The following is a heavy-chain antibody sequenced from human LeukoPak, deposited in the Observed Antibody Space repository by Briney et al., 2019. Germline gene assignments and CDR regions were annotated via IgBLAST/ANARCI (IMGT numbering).Heavy chain of an antibody. V-gene: IGHV3-9*01. D-gene: IGHD1-26*01. J-gene: IGHJ4*02. CDR1: GFTFDDYA. CDR2: ISWNSGSI. Sequence: GGSLRLSCAASGFTFDDYAMHWVRQAPGKGLEWFSGISWNSGSIGYADSVKGRFTISRDNAKNSLYLQMNSLRAEDTALYYCAKGPGSYSRSSLGYFDYWGQGTLVTVSS. CDR3: AKGPGSYSRSSLGYFDY.